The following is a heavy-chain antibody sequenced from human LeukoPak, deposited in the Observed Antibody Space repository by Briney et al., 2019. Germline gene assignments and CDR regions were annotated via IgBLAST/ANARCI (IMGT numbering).Heavy chain of an antibody. D-gene: IGHD2-2*01. CDR1: GGPFSGHY. CDR3: ARGRTGAAALDF. Sequence: QVQLHQWGAGLLKPSETLSLTCAVYGGPFSGHYWTWIRQPPGKGLEWIGESTHGGSTNYNPSLKSRVTISVDTSKNQFSLKLTSVSAADTAVYHCARGRTGAAALDFWGPGTLVTVSS. J-gene: IGHJ4*02. CDR2: STHGGST. V-gene: IGHV4-34*01.